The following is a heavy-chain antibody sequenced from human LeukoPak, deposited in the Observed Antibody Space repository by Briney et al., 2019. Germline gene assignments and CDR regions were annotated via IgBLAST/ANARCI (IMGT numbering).Heavy chain of an antibody. CDR3: ARGNEYGDYYFDY. Sequence: GGSLRLSCAASGFTVSSNYMNWLRQAPGKGLEWVSVIYSGGSTYYADSVKGRFTISRDNSKKTLYLQMNSLRAEGTAVYYCARGNEYGDYYFDYWGQGTLVTVSS. D-gene: IGHD4-17*01. CDR2: IYSGGST. V-gene: IGHV3-66*01. J-gene: IGHJ4*02. CDR1: GFTVSSNY.